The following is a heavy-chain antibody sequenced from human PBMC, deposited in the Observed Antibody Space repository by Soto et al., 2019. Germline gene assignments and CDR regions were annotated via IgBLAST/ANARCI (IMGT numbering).Heavy chain of an antibody. CDR2: IRSKANSYAT. D-gene: IGHD3-3*02. Sequence: GGSLRLSCAASGFTFSGSAMHWVRQASGKGLEWVGRIRSKANSYATAYAASVKGRFTISRDDSKNTAYLQMNSLKTEDTAVYSCTSLHAVPSNLWGQGTLVTVSS. V-gene: IGHV3-73*01. CDR3: TSLHAVPSNL. J-gene: IGHJ4*02. CDR1: GFTFSGSA.